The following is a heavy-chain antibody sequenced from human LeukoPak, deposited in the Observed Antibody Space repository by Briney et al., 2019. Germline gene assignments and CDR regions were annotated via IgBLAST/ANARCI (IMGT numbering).Heavy chain of an antibody. Sequence: GGSLRLSCAASGLIFSDYSMNWVRQAPGKGLEWVSYISGSSNTIDYADSVKGRFTISRDNAKNSLYLQMISLRDEDTAVYYCVRDHKWSFDYWGQGTLVSVSS. V-gene: IGHV3-48*02. J-gene: IGHJ4*02. CDR3: VRDHKWSFDY. CDR2: ISGSSNTI. D-gene: IGHD3-3*01. CDR1: GLIFSDYS.